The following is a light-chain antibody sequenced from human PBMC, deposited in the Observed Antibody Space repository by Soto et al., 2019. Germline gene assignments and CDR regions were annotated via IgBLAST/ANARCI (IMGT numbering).Light chain of an antibody. Sequence: EIVLTQSPATLSSFPGDRVTLSCRASQYINTRLAWYQHRPGQAPRLLIYQTSLRAAGIPARFSASGSGTDFTLTISDVQPEDFATYYCLHDALFPYSFGQGTRLEI. CDR2: QTS. CDR3: LHDALFPYS. V-gene: IGKV3-11*01. J-gene: IGKJ2*03. CDR1: QYINTR.